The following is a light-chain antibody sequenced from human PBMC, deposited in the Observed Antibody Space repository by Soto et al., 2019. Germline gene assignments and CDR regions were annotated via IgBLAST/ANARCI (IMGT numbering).Light chain of an antibody. J-gene: IGKJ1*01. Sequence: DIQMTRGPSIRHGSVRHRVKINYRASQSISSWLAWYQQKPGKAPKLLIYKASTLKSGVPSRFSGSGSGTEFTLTISSLQPDDFATYYCQHYNSYSESFGQGTKVDIK. V-gene: IGKV1-5*03. CDR1: QSISSW. CDR3: QHYNSYSES. CDR2: KAS.